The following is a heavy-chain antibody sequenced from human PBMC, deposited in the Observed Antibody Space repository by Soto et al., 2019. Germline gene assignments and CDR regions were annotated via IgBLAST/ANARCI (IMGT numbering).Heavy chain of an antibody. J-gene: IGHJ4*02. V-gene: IGHV3-23*01. CDR2: ISGSGGTT. D-gene: IGHD2-21*02. CDR3: ARNCGGDCYTNFDY. Sequence: EVQLLESGGGLVQPGGSLRLSCAASGFTFSSYAMSWVRQAPGRGLEWVSAISGSGGTTYYGDSVRGRFTVSRDNSRDTLYRQLNRLRADDTALYYCARNCGGDCYTNFDYWGQGTLVTVSS. CDR1: GFTFSSYA.